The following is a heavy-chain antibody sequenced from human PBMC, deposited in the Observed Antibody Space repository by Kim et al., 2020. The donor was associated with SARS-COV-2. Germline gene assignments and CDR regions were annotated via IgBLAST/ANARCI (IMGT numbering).Heavy chain of an antibody. CDR3: ARQVRVNSAARTYFDY. V-gene: IGHV4-39*01. Sequence: SETLSLTCSVSGGSINSASYYWGWIRQAPGKGLEWLGSIHYIGNTFYNPSLKSRVTMSVDTSKKQFSLNLNSVTAADTASYYCARQVRVNSAARTYFDYWDQGTLVTVSS. D-gene: IGHD6-6*01. CDR1: GGSINSASYY. J-gene: IGHJ4*02. CDR2: IHYIGNT.